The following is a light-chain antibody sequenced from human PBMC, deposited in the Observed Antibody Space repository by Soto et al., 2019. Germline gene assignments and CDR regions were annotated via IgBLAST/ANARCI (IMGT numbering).Light chain of an antibody. Sequence: DIQMTQSPSSLSASVGDRVTITCRASQSISSYLNWYQQKPGKAPKLLIYAASSLQSGVPSRFSGSGSGTDFTLTISSLRPEDFAVYYCQQRSNWYTFGQGTKLEIK. CDR2: AAS. V-gene: IGKV1-39*01. CDR1: QSISSY. CDR3: QQRSNWYT. J-gene: IGKJ2*01.